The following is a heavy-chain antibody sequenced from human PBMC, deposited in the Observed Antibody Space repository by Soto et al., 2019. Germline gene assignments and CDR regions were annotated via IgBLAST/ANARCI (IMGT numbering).Heavy chain of an antibody. D-gene: IGHD3-22*01. Sequence: PGGSLRLSCAASGFTFSDYYMSWIRQAPGKGLEWVSYISSSGSTIYYADSVKGRFTISRDNAKNSLYLQMNSLRAEDTAVYYCARDSSLYSYDSSGSLYGMDVWGQGTTVTVSS. V-gene: IGHV3-11*01. CDR1: GFTFSDYY. CDR2: ISSSGSTI. J-gene: IGHJ6*02. CDR3: ARDSSLYSYDSSGSLYGMDV.